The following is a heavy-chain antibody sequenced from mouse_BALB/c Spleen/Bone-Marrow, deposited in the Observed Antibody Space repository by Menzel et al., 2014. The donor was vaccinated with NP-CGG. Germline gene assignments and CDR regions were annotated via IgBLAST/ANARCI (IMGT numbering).Heavy chain of an antibody. CDR2: IFPGSGNT. D-gene: IGHD1-1*01. CDR1: GYSFTSYY. Sequence: VQVVESGPELVKPGASVKISCKASGYSFTSYYTHWVKQRPGQGLEWIGWIFPGSGNTKYNEKFKGKATLTADTSSSTAYMQLSSLTSEDSAVYFCARIHYGSSYGYFDVWGAGTTVTVSS. J-gene: IGHJ1*01. CDR3: ARIHYGSSYGYFDV. V-gene: IGHV1-66*01.